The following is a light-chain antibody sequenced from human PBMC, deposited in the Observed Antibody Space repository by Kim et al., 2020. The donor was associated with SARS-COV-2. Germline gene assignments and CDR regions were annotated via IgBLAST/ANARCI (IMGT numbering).Light chain of an antibody. J-gene: IGLJ2*01. CDR2: GKN. Sequence: SSELTQDPAVSVALGQTVRITCQGDSLRSYYASWYQQKPGQAPVLVIYGKNNRPSGIPDRFSGSSSGNTASLTITGGQAEDEADYYCNSRDSSGNHLVVFGGGTKLTVL. CDR1: SLRSYY. V-gene: IGLV3-19*01. CDR3: NSRDSSGNHLVV.